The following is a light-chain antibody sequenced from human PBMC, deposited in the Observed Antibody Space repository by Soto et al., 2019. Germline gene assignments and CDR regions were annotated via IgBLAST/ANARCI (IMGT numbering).Light chain of an antibody. J-gene: IGLJ1*01. Sequence: QSALTQPPSASGSPGQSVTISCTGTSSDVGGYNFVSWYQQHPDKAPKLIIYELNKRPSGVPDRFSGSKSGNTASLTVSGLQAEDEADYYCSSFAGSNNRFVFGTGTKVTVL. CDR2: ELN. V-gene: IGLV2-8*01. CDR1: SSDVGGYNF. CDR3: SSFAGSNNRFV.